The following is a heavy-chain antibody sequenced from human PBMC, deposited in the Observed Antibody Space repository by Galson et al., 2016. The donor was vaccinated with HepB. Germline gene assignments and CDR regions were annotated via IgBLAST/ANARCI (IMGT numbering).Heavy chain of an antibody. J-gene: IGHJ6*02. V-gene: IGHV3-23*01. CDR3: AKGRADLTDYYYYGMDV. Sequence: SLRLSCAASGFIFSTYAMSWVRQAPVKGLEWVSAISGSGDSTYYADSVKGRFTISRDNSKNTLYLQMNSLRVEDTAVYYCAKGRADLTDYYYYGMDVWGHGTTVTV. D-gene: IGHD4/OR15-4a*01. CDR2: ISGSGDST. CDR1: GFIFSTYA.